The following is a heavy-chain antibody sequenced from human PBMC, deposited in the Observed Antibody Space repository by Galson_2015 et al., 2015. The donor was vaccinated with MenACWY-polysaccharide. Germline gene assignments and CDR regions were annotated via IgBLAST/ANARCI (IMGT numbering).Heavy chain of an antibody. Sequence: ETLSLTCTVSGGSISSSSYYWGWIRQPPGEGLEWIGSIYYSGSTYYNPSLKSQVTISIDTSKTQFSLKLSSETAADTAVYYCARDQALTIFGVVVGYYFDYWGQGTLVTVSS. CDR3: ARDQALTIFGVVVGYYFDY. D-gene: IGHD3-3*01. V-gene: IGHV4-39*07. J-gene: IGHJ4*02. CDR2: IYYSGST. CDR1: GGSISSSSYY.